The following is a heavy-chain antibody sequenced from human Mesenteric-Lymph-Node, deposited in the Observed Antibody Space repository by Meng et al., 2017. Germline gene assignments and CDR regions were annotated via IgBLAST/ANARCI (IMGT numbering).Heavy chain of an antibody. V-gene: IGHV1-46*01. CDR3: ARELSAAFWLDS. CDR2: INPSSGPR. D-gene: IGHD6-13*01. J-gene: IGHJ5*01. CDR1: GFTRHY. Sequence: QVQLVESGAEVKEPGASVKVSCKASGFTRHYMHWVRQAPGQGLEWMGIINPSSGPRGYAQKFQGRVTMTSDTSTSTVYMELSSLRSEDTAVYYCARELSAAFWLDSWGQGTLVTVSS.